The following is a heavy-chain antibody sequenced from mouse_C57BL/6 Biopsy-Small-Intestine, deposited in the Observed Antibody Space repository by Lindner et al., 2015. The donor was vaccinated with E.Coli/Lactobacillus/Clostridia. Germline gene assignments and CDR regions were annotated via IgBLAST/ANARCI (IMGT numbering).Heavy chain of an antibody. CDR2: ISGGSSTI. J-gene: IGHJ4*01. CDR1: GFTFSDYG. CDR3: ANYGNYYAMDY. Sequence: VQLQESGGGLVKPGGSLKLSCAASGFTFSDYGMHWVRQAPEKGLEWVAYISGGSSTIYYADTVKGRFTISRDNAKNTLFLQMTSLRSEDTAMYYCANYGNYYAMDYWGQGTSVTVSS. V-gene: IGHV5-17*01. D-gene: IGHD2-1*01.